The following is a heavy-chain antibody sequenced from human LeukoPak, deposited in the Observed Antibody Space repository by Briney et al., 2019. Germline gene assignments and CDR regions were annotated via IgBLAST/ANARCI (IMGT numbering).Heavy chain of an antibody. CDR3: ARPYIGGWYVTFDI. Sequence: SETLSLTCTDSGGSISSYYGCCIPPRPGEGLERVGYINHSGTTIYDPSVKSRVTISVDESKDKFSLKLNYVTAADTAVYYCARPYIGGWYVTFDIWGQGTLVTVSS. CDR2: INHSGTT. D-gene: IGHD6-19*01. V-gene: IGHV4-59*08. CDR1: GGSISSYY. J-gene: IGHJ3*02.